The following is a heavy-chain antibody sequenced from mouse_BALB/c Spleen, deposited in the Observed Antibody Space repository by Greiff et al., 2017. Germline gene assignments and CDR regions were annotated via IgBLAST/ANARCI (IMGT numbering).Heavy chain of an antibody. J-gene: IGHJ2*01. D-gene: IGHD4-1*01. CDR3: ALTGSY. V-gene: IGHV14-3*02. CDR1: GFNIKDTY. CDR2: IDPANGNT. Sequence: EVKLLESGAELVKPGASVKLSCTASGFNIKDTYMHWVKQRPEQGLEWIGRIDPANGNTKYDPKFQGKATITADTSSNTAYLQLSSLTSEDTAVYYCALTGSYWGQGTTLTVSS.